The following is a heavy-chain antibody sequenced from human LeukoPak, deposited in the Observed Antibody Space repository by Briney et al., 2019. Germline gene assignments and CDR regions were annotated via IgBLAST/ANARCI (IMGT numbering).Heavy chain of an antibody. CDR3: ATGQTDSRYYFDS. CDR1: GFTFSSYS. D-gene: IGHD1-14*01. CDR2: ISSSSSTI. J-gene: IGHJ4*02. V-gene: IGHV3-48*04. Sequence: GGSLRLSCAASGFTFSSYSMNWVRQAPGKGLEWVSYISSSSSTIYYADSVKGRFTISRDNAKNTLSLQMNSLRVEDTAVYYCATGQTDSRYYFDSWGQGTLVTVSS.